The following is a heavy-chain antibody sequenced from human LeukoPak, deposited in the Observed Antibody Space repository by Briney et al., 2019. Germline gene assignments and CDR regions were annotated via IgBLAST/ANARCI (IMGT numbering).Heavy chain of an antibody. V-gene: IGHV4-59*01. J-gene: IGHJ4*02. CDR2: IYYSGST. Sequence: PSETLSLTCTGSGGSISSYYWSWIRQPPGKGLEWIGYIYYSGSTNYNPSLKSRVTISVDTSKNQFSLKLSSVTAADTAVYYCARYGGSGSYYYYFDYWGQGTLVTVSS. CDR3: ARYGGSGSYYYYFDY. CDR1: GGSISSYY. D-gene: IGHD3-10*01.